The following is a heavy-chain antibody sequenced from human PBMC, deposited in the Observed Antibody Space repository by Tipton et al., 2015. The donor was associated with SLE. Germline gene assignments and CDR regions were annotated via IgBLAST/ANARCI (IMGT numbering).Heavy chain of an antibody. J-gene: IGHJ6*02. Sequence: SLRLSCAASGFTFSSYWMSWVRQAPGKGLEWVANIKQDGSEKYYADSVKGRFTISRDNSKNTLYLQMNSLRAEDTAVYYCLRSPNYYYGMDVWGQGTTVTVSS. CDR1: GFTFSSYW. V-gene: IGHV3-7*01. CDR2: IKQDGSEK. CDR3: LRSPNYYYGMDV.